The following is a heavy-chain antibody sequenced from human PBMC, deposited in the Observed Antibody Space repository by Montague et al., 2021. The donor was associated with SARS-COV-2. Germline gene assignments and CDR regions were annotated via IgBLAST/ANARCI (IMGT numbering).Heavy chain of an antibody. Sequence: SETLSLTRTVSGGSISSSSYYWGWIRQPPGKGLEWIGSIYYTGSTYYNPSLKSRVTISVDTSKNQFSLKLGSVTAAATAQYYCARDTRIAILVGVTRYGLDVWGQGTTVPVSS. J-gene: IGHJ6*02. CDR1: GGSISSSSYY. D-gene: IGHD3-22*01. V-gene: IGHV4-39*07. CDR2: IYYTGST. CDR3: ARDTRIAILVGVTRYGLDV.